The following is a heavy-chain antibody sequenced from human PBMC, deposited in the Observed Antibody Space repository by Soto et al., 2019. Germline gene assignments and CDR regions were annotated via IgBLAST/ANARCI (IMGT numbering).Heavy chain of an antibody. J-gene: IGHJ4*02. CDR2: ISAHNGNT. CDR1: GYAFTTYG. CDR3: ARGRYGDY. D-gene: IGHD1-1*01. V-gene: IGHV1-18*01. Sequence: QVHLVQSGAEVKKPGASVKVSCQASGYAFTTYGITWVRQAPGQGLEWMGWISAHNGNTNYAQKLQGRVTVTRDTSPSTAYMELRSLRSDDPAVYYCARGRYGDYWGQGALVTVSS.